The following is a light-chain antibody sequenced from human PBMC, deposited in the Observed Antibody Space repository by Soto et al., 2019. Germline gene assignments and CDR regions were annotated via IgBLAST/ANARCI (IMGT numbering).Light chain of an antibody. CDR3: QKYGDWPGA. CDR2: DAS. Sequence: EIVMTQSPPTLSVTPGERATLSCRASQSVGSKLAWYQQRPGQAPRLLIYDASNRATGIPARFSGSGSGAEFSLTISSLQSEVFGVYSCQKYGDWPGAFGGGTNVEIK. V-gene: IGKV3D-15*01. CDR1: QSVGSK. J-gene: IGKJ4*01.